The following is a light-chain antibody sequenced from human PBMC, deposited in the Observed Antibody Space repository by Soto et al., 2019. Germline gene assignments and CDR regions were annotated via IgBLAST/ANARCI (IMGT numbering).Light chain of an antibody. J-gene: IGKJ1*01. CDR1: QSVSSSY. V-gene: IGKV3-20*01. Sequence: EIVSTQSPSTLSLSPGEGATLSCRASQSVSSSYLAWYQQKPGQAPRLLIYGASSRATGIPDRFSGSGSGTDFTLTISRLEPEDLAVYYCQHYGSSPRTFGQGTKVDIK. CDR2: GAS. CDR3: QHYGSSPRT.